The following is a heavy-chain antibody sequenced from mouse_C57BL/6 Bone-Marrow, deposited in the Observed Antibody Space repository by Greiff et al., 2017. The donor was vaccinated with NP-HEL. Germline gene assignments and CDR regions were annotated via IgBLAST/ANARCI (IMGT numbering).Heavy chain of an antibody. V-gene: IGHV1-82*01. D-gene: IGHD3-3*01. Sequence: VQLQQSGPELVKPGASVKISCKASGYAFSSSWMNWVKQRPGKGLEWIGRIYPGDGDTNYNGKFKGKATLTADKSSSTAYMRLSSLTSEDSAVYFYAREGGRDYWGQGTTLTVSS. CDR3: AREGGRDY. J-gene: IGHJ2*01. CDR1: GYAFSSSW. CDR2: IYPGDGDT.